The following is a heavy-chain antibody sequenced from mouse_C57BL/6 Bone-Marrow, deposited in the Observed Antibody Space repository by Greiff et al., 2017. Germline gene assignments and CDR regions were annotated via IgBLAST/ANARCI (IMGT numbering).Heavy chain of an antibody. D-gene: IGHD1-1*01. CDR2: IYPRSGNT. J-gene: IGHJ4*01. Sequence: QVQLQQSGAELARPGASVKLSCKASGYTFTSYGISWVKQRTGQGLEWIGEIYPRSGNTYYNEKFKGKATLTADKSSSTAYMELRSLTSEDSAVYFCARTYYYGSSYSYYAMDYWGQGTSVTVSS. V-gene: IGHV1-81*01. CDR1: GYTFTSYG. CDR3: ARTYYYGSSYSYYAMDY.